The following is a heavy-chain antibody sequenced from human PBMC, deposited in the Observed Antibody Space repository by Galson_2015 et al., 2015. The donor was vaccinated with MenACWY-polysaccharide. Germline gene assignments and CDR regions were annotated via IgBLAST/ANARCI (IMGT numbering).Heavy chain of an antibody. CDR1: GFTFSTTSYA. CDR3: ARDWRAPILKDRKQYWYYDL. CDR2: ISDDGGVK. J-gene: IGHJ2*01. D-gene: IGHD1-14*01. V-gene: IGHV3-30*14. Sequence: SLRLSCAVSGFTFSTTSYAMHWVRQAPGKGLEWVAIISDDGGVKYFADSVKGRFSISGDNSKNTLYLQMNSLRAEDTAVYYCARDWRAPILKDRKQYWYYDLWGRGTLVTVSS.